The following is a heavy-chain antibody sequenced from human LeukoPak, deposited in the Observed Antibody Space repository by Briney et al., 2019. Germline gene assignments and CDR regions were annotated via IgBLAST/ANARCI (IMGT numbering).Heavy chain of an antibody. J-gene: IGHJ5*02. Sequence: SETLSLTCIVSGYSISNGYYWGWIRQPPGKGLEWIGSISQSGSTYYNPSLKSRVTISVDTSKNQFSLKLSSVTAADTAVYYCARRRIYYDILTGYYIARYNWFDPWGQGTLVTVSS. V-gene: IGHV4-38-2*02. CDR1: GYSISNGYY. CDR2: ISQSGST. CDR3: ARRRIYYDILTGYYIARYNWFDP. D-gene: IGHD3-9*01.